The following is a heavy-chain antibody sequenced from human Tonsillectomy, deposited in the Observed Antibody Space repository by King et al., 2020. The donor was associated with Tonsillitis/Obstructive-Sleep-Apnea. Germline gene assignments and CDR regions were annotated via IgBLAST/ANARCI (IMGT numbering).Heavy chain of an antibody. CDR3: ARFGSFGYCSGGSCTDY. D-gene: IGHD2-15*01. V-gene: IGHV5-10-1*03. Sequence: VQLVQSGAEVKKPGESLRISCKGSGYSFTSYWISWVRQMPGKGLEWMGRIDPSDSYTNYSPSFQGHVTISADKSLSTAYLQWSSLKASDTAIYYCARFGSFGYCSGGSCTDYWGQGTLVTVSS. CDR2: IDPSDSYT. CDR1: GYSFTSYW. J-gene: IGHJ4*02.